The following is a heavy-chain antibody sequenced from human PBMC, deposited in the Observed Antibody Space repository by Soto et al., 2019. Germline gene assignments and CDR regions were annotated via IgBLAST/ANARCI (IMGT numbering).Heavy chain of an antibody. D-gene: IGHD3-10*01. CDR3: ARGFLMVRGVIIYFDY. V-gene: IGHV1-46*03. CDR1: GYTFTSYY. Sequence: QVQLVQSGAEVKKPGASVKVSCKASGYTFTSYYMHWVRQAPGQGLEWMGIINPSGGSTSYAQKYQGRVTMTRDTSTSTVYMELSSLRSEDTAVYYCARGFLMVRGVIIYFDYWGQGTLVTVSS. J-gene: IGHJ4*02. CDR2: INPSGGST.